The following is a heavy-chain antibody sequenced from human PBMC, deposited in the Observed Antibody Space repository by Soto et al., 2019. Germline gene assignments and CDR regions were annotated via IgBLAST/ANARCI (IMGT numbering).Heavy chain of an antibody. CDR2: IYWDDDK. D-gene: IGHD3-10*01. Sequence: QITLKESGPTLVKPTQTLTLTCTFSGFSFSTSGVGVVWIRQPPGKALEWLALIYWDDDKRYSPSLKSRLSINKDNYKNQVVLTMTNMDPVDTATYYCAHRGDYGSGRNMDVWGQGTTVTVSS. V-gene: IGHV2-5*02. CDR3: AHRGDYGSGRNMDV. J-gene: IGHJ6*02. CDR1: GFSFSTSGVG.